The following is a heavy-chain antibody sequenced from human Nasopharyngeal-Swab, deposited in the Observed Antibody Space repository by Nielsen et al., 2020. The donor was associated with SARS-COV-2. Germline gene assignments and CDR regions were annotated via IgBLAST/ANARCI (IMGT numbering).Heavy chain of an antibody. Sequence: WVRRPPGEGLAWVGFIRSKAYGGTTEYAASVKGRFTISRDDSKSIAYLQMNSLKTEDTAVYYCTRDLYNWNHDAFDIWGQGTMVTVSS. CDR3: TRDLYNWNHDAFDI. D-gene: IGHD1-20*01. J-gene: IGHJ3*02. CDR2: IRSKAYGGTT. V-gene: IGHV3-49*02.